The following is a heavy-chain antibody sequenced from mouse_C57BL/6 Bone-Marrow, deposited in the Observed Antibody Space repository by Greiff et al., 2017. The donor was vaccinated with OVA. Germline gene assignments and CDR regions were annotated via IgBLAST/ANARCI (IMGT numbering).Heavy chain of an antibody. J-gene: IGHJ2*01. CDR2: INPNNGGT. V-gene: IGHV1-18*01. CDR1: GYTFTDYN. CDR3: ARSSYYSNYVYFDY. D-gene: IGHD2-5*01. Sequence: VQLQQSGPELVKPGASVKIPCKASGYTFTDYNMDWVKQSHGKSLEWIGDINPNNGGTIYNQKFKGKATLTVDKSSSTAYMELRSLTSEDTAVYYCARSSYYSNYVYFDYWGQGTTLTVSS.